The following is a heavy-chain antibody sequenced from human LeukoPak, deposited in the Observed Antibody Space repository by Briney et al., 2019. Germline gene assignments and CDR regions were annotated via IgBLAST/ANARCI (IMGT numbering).Heavy chain of an antibody. CDR3: ARDYYDSSGYYGSSFDY. D-gene: IGHD3-22*01. V-gene: IGHV3-7*01. J-gene: IGHJ4*02. CDR2: IKQDGSEK. CDR1: GFTFSNAW. Sequence: PGGSLRLSCAASGFTFSNAWMSWVRQAPGKGLEWVANIKQDGSEKYYVDSVKGRFTISRDNAKNSLYLQMNRLRAEDTAVYYCARDYYDSSGYYGSSFDYWGQGTLVTVSS.